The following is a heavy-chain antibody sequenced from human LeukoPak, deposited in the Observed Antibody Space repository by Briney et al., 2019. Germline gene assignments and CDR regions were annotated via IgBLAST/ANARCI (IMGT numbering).Heavy chain of an antibody. CDR3: AAQTRGYCSSTSCYVFDY. J-gene: IGHJ4*02. CDR1: GGSISSSSYY. CDR2: IYYSGST. Sequence: SETLSLTCTVSGGSISSSSYYWSWIRQPPGKGLEWIGYIYYSGSTYYNPSLKSRVTISVDTSKNQFSLKLSSVTAADTAVYYCAAQTRGYCSSTSCYVFDYWGQGTLVTVSS. V-gene: IGHV4-30-4*01. D-gene: IGHD2-2*01.